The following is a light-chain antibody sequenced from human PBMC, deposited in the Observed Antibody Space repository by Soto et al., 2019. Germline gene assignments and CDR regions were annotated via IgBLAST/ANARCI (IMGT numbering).Light chain of an antibody. Sequence: EIVLTQSPGTLSLSPGERATLSCRASQSVSSNYLAWYQQKPGQAPRLLIYGASSRATGIPDRFSGSGSGTDFTLTLSRLEPEDFAVYYCQQRSNWPRTFGQGTKVDNK. J-gene: IGKJ1*01. V-gene: IGKV3D-20*02. CDR1: QSVSSNY. CDR2: GAS. CDR3: QQRSNWPRT.